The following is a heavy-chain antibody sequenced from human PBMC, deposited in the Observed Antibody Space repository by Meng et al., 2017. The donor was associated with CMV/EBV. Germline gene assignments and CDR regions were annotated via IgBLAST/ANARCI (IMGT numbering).Heavy chain of an antibody. CDR2: ISSSGSYI. J-gene: IGHJ4*02. D-gene: IGHD3-3*01. CDR1: GFTFSSYS. V-gene: IGHV3-21*01. CDR3: ARDLYDFWSGYYTYEIIY. Sequence: GGSLRLSCAASGFTFSSYSMNWVRQAPGKGLEWVSSISSSGSYIYYADSVKGRFTISRDNAKNSLYLQMNSLRAEDTAVYCCARDLYDFWSGYYTYEIIYWGQGTLVTVSS.